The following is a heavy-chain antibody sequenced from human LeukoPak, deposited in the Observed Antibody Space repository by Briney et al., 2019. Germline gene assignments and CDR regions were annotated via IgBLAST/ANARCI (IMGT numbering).Heavy chain of an antibody. V-gene: IGHV4-34*01. Sequence: SETLSLTCAVYGGSFSGYYWSWIRQPPGKGLEWIGEINHSGSTNYNPSLKSRVTISVDTSKNQFSLKLSSETAVDTAVYYCARGGGYRTYYDILTGYCFDYWGQGTLVTVSS. CDR2: INHSGST. CDR1: GGSFSGYY. D-gene: IGHD3-9*01. CDR3: ARGGGYRTYYDILTGYCFDY. J-gene: IGHJ4*02.